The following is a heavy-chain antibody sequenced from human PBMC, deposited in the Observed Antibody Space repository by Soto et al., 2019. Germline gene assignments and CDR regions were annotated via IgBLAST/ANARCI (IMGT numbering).Heavy chain of an antibody. CDR2: IKPGGSDI. J-gene: IGHJ4*02. CDR1: GFTFSTYW. Sequence: GGSLRLSCAASGFTFSTYWMSWVRQAPGKGLEWVSNIKPGGSDIYYVDSVKGRFTISRDNAKNSLYLQMNSLRAEDTAVYYCARVSPPPDYWGQGTLVTVSS. V-gene: IGHV3-7*03. CDR3: ARVSPPPDY.